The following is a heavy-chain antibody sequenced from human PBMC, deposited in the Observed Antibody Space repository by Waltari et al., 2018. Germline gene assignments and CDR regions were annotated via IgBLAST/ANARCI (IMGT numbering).Heavy chain of an antibody. D-gene: IGHD2-8*01. CDR2: ITSDGGST. V-gene: IGHV3-74*01. J-gene: IGHJ5*02. CDR3: ARDRGHGRFDP. CDR1: GFTFRGYW. Sequence: EVQLVESGGGLVQPGGSLRLSCAASGFTFRGYWMHWVRQAPGKGLVWGSRITSDGGSTNYADSVRGRFTISRDNAKNTLYLQMNSLRVEDTAVYYCARDRGHGRFDPWGQGTLVTVSS.